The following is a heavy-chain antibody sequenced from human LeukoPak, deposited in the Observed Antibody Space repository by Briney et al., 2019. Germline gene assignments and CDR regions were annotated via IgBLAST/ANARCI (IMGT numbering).Heavy chain of an antibody. J-gene: IGHJ3*02. D-gene: IGHD6-19*01. V-gene: IGHV3-21*01. Sequence: GGSLRLSCAASGFTFSSYSMNWVRLAPGKGLEWVSSISRSSSYIYYADSVKGRFTISRDNSKNTLYLQMNSLRAEDTAVYYCAKYGRGSSGWFSYDAFDIWGQGTMVTVSS. CDR1: GFTFSSYS. CDR2: ISRSSSYI. CDR3: AKYGRGSSGWFSYDAFDI.